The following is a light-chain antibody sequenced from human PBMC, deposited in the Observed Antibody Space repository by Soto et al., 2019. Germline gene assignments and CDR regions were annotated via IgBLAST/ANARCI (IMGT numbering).Light chain of an antibody. V-gene: IGLV1-36*01. J-gene: IGLJ1*01. CDR3: SAWDDTLNGFV. CDR2: YDD. CDR1: SFNIGGNA. Sequence: QSVLTQPPSVAEAPRQRVTISCSGSSFNIGGNAVNWYQQFPGKAPKLLIYYDDLLPSGVSDRFSGSKSGTSASLVISGLQSDDEADYYCSAWDDTLNGFVFGTGTKLTVL.